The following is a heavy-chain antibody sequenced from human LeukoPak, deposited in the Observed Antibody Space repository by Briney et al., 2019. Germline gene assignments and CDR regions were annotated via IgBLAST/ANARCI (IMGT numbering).Heavy chain of an antibody. Sequence: GGSLRLSCAASGFTFSSYWLTWVRQAPGKGLEWVANIKQDGSEQYYVDSVKGRFTISRDNAKNSLYLQMNSLRAEDTALYYCAKADSYGYGYFDYWGQGTLVTVSS. CDR2: IKQDGSEQ. CDR1: GFTFSSYW. D-gene: IGHD5-18*01. J-gene: IGHJ4*02. CDR3: AKADSYGYGYFDY. V-gene: IGHV3-7*03.